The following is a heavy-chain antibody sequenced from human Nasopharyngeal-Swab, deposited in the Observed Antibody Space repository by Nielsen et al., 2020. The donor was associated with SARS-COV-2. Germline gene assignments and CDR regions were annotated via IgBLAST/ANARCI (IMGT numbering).Heavy chain of an antibody. D-gene: IGHD6-13*01. CDR1: GFSVSYNY. Sequence: GESLKISCEVSGFSVSYNYMSWVRQAPGKGLEWVAVIYSRGETHYTDSVKGRFTISRDNSKNTLNLQMNSLRAEDTAVYYCARGAAAGSDYWGQGTLVTVSS. CDR2: IYSRGET. CDR3: ARGAAAGSDY. V-gene: IGHV3-66*01. J-gene: IGHJ4*02.